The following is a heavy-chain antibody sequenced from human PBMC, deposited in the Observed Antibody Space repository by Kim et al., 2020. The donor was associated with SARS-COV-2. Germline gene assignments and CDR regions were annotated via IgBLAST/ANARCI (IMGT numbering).Heavy chain of an antibody. Sequence: GGSLRLSCAASGFTFSSYTIHWVRQVPGKGLEWVAVISYDGSNKYYADFVKGRFTISRDNSKNTLYLQMNSLRPEDTAVYYCARDCYPYDSSDYVDYWGQGTLITVSS. CDR2: ISYDGSNK. D-gene: IGHD3-22*01. J-gene: IGHJ4*02. CDR1: GFTFSSYT. V-gene: IGHV3-30*04. CDR3: ARDCYPYDSSDYVDY.